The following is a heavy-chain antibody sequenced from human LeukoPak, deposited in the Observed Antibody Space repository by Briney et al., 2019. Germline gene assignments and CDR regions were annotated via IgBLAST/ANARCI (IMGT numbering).Heavy chain of an antibody. CDR3: ARHDAGIAARPFDN. CDR2: IHASGPT. V-gene: IGHV4-4*09. D-gene: IGHD6-6*01. J-gene: IGHJ4*02. CDR1: GGSISTYY. Sequence: PSETLSLTCTVSGGSISTYYWSWIRRSPGKGLEWIAYIHASGPTNYNPSLKSRITISVDTSKNKFSLKLSSVTAADTAVYYCARHDAGIAARPFDNWGQGTLVTVSS.